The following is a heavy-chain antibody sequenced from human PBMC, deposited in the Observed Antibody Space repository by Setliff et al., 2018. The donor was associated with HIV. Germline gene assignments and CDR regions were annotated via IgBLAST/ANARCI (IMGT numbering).Heavy chain of an antibody. CDR2: INPSGGST. J-gene: IGHJ6*02. CDR3: ARGRELTTYGSAARYDGTDV. D-gene: IGHD3-10*01. CDR1: GYTFTSYY. V-gene: IGHV1-46*01. Sequence: ASVKVSCKASGYTFTSYYMHWVRQASGQGLEWMGIINPSGGSTIYAQKFQDRVTITADEATNMVHMELRSLRSEDKAMYYCARGRELTTYGSAARYDGTDVWDQGTTGTIS.